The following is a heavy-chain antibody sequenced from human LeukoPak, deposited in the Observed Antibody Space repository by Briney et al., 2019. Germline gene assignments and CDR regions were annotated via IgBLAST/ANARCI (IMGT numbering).Heavy chain of an antibody. Sequence: ASVKVSCTASGYTFTYRYLHWVRQAPGQALEWMGWITPINGNTNYAQKFQDRVTTTRVSTMSTAYMKLISLRSEDTAMYYCAIKDYGENWFDPWGQGTLVTVSS. D-gene: IGHD4-17*01. CDR2: ITPINGNT. CDR3: AIKDYGENWFDP. V-gene: IGHV1-45*02. J-gene: IGHJ5*02. CDR1: GYTFTYRY.